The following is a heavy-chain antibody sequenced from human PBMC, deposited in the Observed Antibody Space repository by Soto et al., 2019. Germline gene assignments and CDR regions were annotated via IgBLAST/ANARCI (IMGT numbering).Heavy chain of an antibody. Sequence: KTSETLSLTCTVSGASISRGDYYWNWIRQSPGKGLEWIGNTYNNGRPNYNPSLKSRVTISGDSSKNQFSLKLRSLSAADTAVYYCAGGGVYDFWSGLFDWGQGTLVTVSS. CDR2: TYNNGRP. CDR3: AGGGVYDFWSGLFD. D-gene: IGHD3-3*01. CDR1: GASISRGDYY. V-gene: IGHV4-30-4*01. J-gene: IGHJ4*02.